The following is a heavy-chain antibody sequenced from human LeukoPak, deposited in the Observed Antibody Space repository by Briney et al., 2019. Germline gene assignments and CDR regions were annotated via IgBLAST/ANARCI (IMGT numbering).Heavy chain of an antibody. CDR3: ARNERRGCSGSPCYSKRFDS. CDR2: KYYRSMWHN. V-gene: IGHV6-1*01. CDR1: RRIDSRNSAT. Sequence: PSQPHSLPCGISRRIDSRNSATWNWISQTRSRGLGWLEKKYYRSMWHNDFAGYVKSRSTLTVDTSKTQLSLQLHSVTSDDTAVYYCARNERRGCSGSPCYSKRFDSWGQGTLVTVSS. J-gene: IGHJ5*01. D-gene: IGHD2-15*01.